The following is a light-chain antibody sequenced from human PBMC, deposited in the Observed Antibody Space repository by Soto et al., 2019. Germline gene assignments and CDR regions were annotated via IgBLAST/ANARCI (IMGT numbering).Light chain of an antibody. CDR2: GAS. CDR1: QSVSSSH. Sequence: EIVLTQSPGTLSLSPGERATLSCRASQSVSSSHLAWYQQKPGQAPRVLIYGASSRATGIPDRFSGSGSGTDFTLTISRLEPEDFAVYYCQQYGSSPPNTFGQGTKLEIK. V-gene: IGKV3-20*01. J-gene: IGKJ2*01. CDR3: QQYGSSPPNT.